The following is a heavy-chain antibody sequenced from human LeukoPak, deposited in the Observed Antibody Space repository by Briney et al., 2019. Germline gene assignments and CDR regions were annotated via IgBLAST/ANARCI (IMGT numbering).Heavy chain of an antibody. CDR1: GVSFSGYY. CDR2: INHSGST. D-gene: IGHD3-10*01. Sequence: SETLSLTCAVSGVSFSGYYWSWIRQPPGKGLEWIGEINHSGSTNYNPSLKSRVTISVDTSKNQLSLKLSSVTAADTAVYYCARGYYYGSGDNWGQGTLVTVSS. J-gene: IGHJ4*02. V-gene: IGHV4-34*01. CDR3: ARGYYYGSGDN.